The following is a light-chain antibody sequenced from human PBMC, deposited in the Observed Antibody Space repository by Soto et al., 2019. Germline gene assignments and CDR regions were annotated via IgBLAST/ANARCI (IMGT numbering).Light chain of an antibody. V-gene: IGKV1-5*01. Sequence: DIQMTQSPSTLSASVGDRVTITCRASQSISSWLAWYQQKPGKVPKLLIYDASSLESGVPSSFSGSGSVTEFTLTISSLQPDDFASYYCQQYNSYSTFGQGTKVDIK. CDR2: DAS. J-gene: IGKJ1*01. CDR3: QQYNSYST. CDR1: QSISSW.